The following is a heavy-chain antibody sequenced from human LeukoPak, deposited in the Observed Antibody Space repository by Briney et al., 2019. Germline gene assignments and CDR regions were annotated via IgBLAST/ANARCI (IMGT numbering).Heavy chain of an antibody. J-gene: IGHJ6*03. V-gene: IGHV3-21*01. D-gene: IGHD5-18*01. CDR3: AGDEYSYGYYYYYMDV. CDR1: GFTFSSYR. Sequence: GGSLRLSCAASGFTFSSYRMNWVRQAPGKGLEWVSSISSSSTYIYYADSVKGRFTISRDNAKNSLYLQMNSLRAEDTAVYYCAGDEYSYGYYYYYMDVWGKGTTVTVSS. CDR2: ISSSSTYI.